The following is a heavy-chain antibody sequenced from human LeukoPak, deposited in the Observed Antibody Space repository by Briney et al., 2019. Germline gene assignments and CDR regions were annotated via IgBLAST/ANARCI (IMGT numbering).Heavy chain of an antibody. D-gene: IGHD6-19*01. Sequence: GGSLRLSRAASGFSFSDYAMAWVRQAPGKGLQWVSDITGSGTRTDHADSVRGRFIISRDNSKNELYLQMNGLRVEDTAIYFCAKDRYCSGGLCYADAFDVWGQGIMVTVSS. V-gene: IGHV3-23*01. J-gene: IGHJ3*01. CDR1: GFSFSDYA. CDR2: ITGSGTRT. CDR3: AKDRYCSGGLCYADAFDV.